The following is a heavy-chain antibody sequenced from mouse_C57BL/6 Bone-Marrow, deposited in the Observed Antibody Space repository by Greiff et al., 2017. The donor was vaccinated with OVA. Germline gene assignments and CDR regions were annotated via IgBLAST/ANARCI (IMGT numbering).Heavy chain of an antibody. CDR1: GYTLTSHG. V-gene: IGHV1-81*01. CDR3: AHYDCLAWFAY. Sequence: VQPQPSGAEPARPGASVKLSCKASGYTLTSHGISRVKQRTGQGLEWIGEIYPRSGNTYYNEKFKGKATLTADKTSSAAYMGRRSLAYEDSAVYFCAHYDCLAWFAYWGQGTLVTVSA. J-gene: IGHJ3*01. CDR2: IYPRSGNT. D-gene: IGHD2-4*01.